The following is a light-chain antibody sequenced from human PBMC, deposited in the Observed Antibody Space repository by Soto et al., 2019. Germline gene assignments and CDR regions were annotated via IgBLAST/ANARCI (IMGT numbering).Light chain of an antibody. CDR1: SSNIGSNT. CDR2: SNN. J-gene: IGLJ2*01. Sequence: QSVLTQPHSASGTPGQRVTISCSGSSSNIGSNTVNWYQQLPGTAPKLLIYSNNQRPSGVPDRLSGSKSGTSASLAISGLQCEDEADYYCAAWDDSLNGVVFGGGTKLTFL. CDR3: AAWDDSLNGVV. V-gene: IGLV1-44*01.